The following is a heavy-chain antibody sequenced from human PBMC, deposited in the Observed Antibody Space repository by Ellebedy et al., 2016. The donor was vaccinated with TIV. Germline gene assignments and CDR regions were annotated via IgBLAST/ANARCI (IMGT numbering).Heavy chain of an antibody. CDR3: ARRDYGDDHYYDMDV. Sequence: KVSCKGSGYSFTSYDIDWVRQITGKGLEWMASINTGDSDTRYSPSFQGQVTISAEKSISTAYLQWSSLKASDTVTYYCARRDYGDDHYYDMDVWGQGTTVTVAS. CDR1: GYSFTSYD. V-gene: IGHV5-51*01. CDR2: INTGDSDT. D-gene: IGHD4-17*01. J-gene: IGHJ6*02.